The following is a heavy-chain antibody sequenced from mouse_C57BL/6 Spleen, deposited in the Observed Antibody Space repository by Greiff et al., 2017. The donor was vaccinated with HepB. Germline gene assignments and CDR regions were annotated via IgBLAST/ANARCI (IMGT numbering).Heavy chain of an antibody. CDR1: GYTFTSYW. V-gene: IGHV1-5*01. CDR2: IYPGNSDT. J-gene: IGHJ1*03. Sequence: EVQLQQSGTVLARPGASVKMSCKTSGYTFTSYWMHWVKQRPGQGLEWIGAIYPGNSDTSYNQKFKGKAKLTAVTSASTAYMELSSLTNEDSAVYYCTRGYYDGTHWYFDVWGTGTTVTVSS. D-gene: IGHD1-1*01. CDR3: TRGYYDGTHWYFDV.